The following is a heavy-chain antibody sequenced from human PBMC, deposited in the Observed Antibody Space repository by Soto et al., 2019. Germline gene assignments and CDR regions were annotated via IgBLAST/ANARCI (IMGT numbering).Heavy chain of an antibody. D-gene: IGHD3-10*01. V-gene: IGHV4-61*01. J-gene: IGHJ5*02. CDR3: ARLTMVRGVIPPFWFDP. CDR2: IYYSGST. CDR1: GGSVSSGSYY. Sequence: SETLSLTCTVSGGSVSSGSYYWSWIRQPPGKGLEWIGYIYYSGSTNYNPSLKSRVTISVDTSKNQFSLKLSSVTAADTAVYYCARLTMVRGVIPPFWFDPWGQGTLVTVSS.